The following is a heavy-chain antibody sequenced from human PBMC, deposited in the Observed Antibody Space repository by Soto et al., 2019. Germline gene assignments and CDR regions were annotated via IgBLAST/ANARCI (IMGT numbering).Heavy chain of an antibody. V-gene: IGHV1-69*13. D-gene: IGHD2-2*01. J-gene: IGHJ6*02. CDR2: IIPIFGTA. CDR1: GGTFSSYA. CDR3: ARERIVLVPAAPYGGMDV. Sequence: EASVKVSCKASGGTFSSYAISWVRQAPGQGLEWMGGIIPIFGTANYAQKFQGRVTITADESTSTAYMELSSLRSEDTAVYYCARERIVLVPAAPYGGMDVWGQGTTVTVSS.